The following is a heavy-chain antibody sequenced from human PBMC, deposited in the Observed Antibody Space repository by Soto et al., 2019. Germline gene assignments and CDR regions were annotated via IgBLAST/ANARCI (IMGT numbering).Heavy chain of an antibody. Sequence: ASVKVSCKTSGYSFTHYKLHWVRQAPGQGLEWMGWVDPNGGGSNSAQKFQGSVTMTWDTSITTAYLDLTRLTTNDTATYFCATCVEYGDFDGCDFWG. J-gene: IGHJ4*01. V-gene: IGHV1-2*04. CDR2: VDPNGGGS. CDR3: ATCVEYGDFDGCDF. D-gene: IGHD4-17*01. CDR1: GYSFTHYK.